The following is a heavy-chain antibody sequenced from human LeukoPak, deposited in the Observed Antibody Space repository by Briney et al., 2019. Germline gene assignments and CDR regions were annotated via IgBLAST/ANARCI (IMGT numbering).Heavy chain of an antibody. CDR3: ARAQTYYYDSSGLMDV. D-gene: IGHD3-22*01. CDR2: INHSGST. V-gene: IGHV4-34*01. Sequence: SETLSLTCAVYGGSFSGYYWSWIRQPPGKGLEWIGEINHSGSTNYNPSLKSRVTISVDTSKNQFSLKLSSVTAADTAVYYCARAQTYYYDSSGLMDVWGQGTTVTVCS. CDR1: GGSFSGYY. J-gene: IGHJ6*02.